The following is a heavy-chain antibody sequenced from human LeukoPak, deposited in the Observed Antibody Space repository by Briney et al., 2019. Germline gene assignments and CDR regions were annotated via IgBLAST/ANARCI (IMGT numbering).Heavy chain of an antibody. J-gene: IGHJ4*02. V-gene: IGHV1-18*01. D-gene: IGHD3-9*01. CDR3: ARLRAPRYPTPQNYFDY. CDR1: GYTFTSYG. CDR2: ISAYNGNT. Sequence: ASVKVSCKASGYTFTSYGISWVRQAPGQGLEWMGWISAYNGNTNYAQKLQGRVTMTTDTSTSTAYMELRSLRSDDTAVYYCARLRAPRYPTPQNYFDYWGQGTLVTVSS.